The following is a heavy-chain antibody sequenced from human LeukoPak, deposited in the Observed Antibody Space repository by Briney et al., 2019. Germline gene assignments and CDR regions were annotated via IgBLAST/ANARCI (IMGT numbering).Heavy chain of an antibody. CDR3: ASSVRYGGNLDY. Sequence: PGGSLRLSCAASGFTFSSYGMHWVRQAPGKGLEWVAFIRYDGINKYYADSVKGRFTISRDNSKNTLYLQMNSLRAEDTAVYYCASSVRYGGNLDYWGQGTLVTVSS. CDR2: IRYDGINK. D-gene: IGHD4-23*01. J-gene: IGHJ4*02. V-gene: IGHV3-30*02. CDR1: GFTFSSYG.